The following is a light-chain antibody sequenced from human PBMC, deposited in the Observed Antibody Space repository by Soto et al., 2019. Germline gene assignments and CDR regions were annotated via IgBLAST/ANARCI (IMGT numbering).Light chain of an antibody. CDR1: QSISDS. CDR2: AAS. J-gene: IGKJ4*01. CDR3: QQSFSFPAT. Sequence: DIQMTQSPSSLSASVGDRVTITCRASQSISDSVNWYQHKPGTAPKLLIYAASSLQSGVPSRFSGGGSGTDFTLTISRLQPEDFVTYFCQQSFSFPATFGGGTKVEIK. V-gene: IGKV1-39*01.